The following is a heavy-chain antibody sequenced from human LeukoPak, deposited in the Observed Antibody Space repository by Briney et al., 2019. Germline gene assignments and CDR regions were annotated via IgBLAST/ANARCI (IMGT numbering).Heavy chain of an antibody. J-gene: IGHJ3*02. CDR3: ARGQTTVTTHDAFDI. CDR2: IIPIFGTA. CDR1: GGTFSSYA. V-gene: IGHV1-69*05. D-gene: IGHD4-17*01. Sequence: ASVKVSCKASGGTFSSYAISWVRQAPGKGLEWMGGIIPIFGTANYAQKFQGRVTITTDESTNTAYMELSSLRSEDTAVYYCARGQTTVTTHDAFDIWGQGTMVTVSS.